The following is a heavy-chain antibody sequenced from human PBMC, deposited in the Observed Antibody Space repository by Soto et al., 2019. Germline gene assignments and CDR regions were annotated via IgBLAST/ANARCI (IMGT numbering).Heavy chain of an antibody. V-gene: IGHV4-39*01. CDR3: ATEGGYDWFGYSYGKNRIDY. CDR1: GGSISSSSYY. CDR2: IYYSGST. J-gene: IGHJ4*02. D-gene: IGHD5-18*01. Sequence: QLQLQESGPGLVKPSETLSLTCTVSGGSISSSSYYWGWIRQPPGKGLEWIGSIYYSGSTYYNPSLKSRVTISVDTSKNQFSLKLSSVTAADTAVYYCATEGGYDWFGYSYGKNRIDYWGQGTLVTVSS.